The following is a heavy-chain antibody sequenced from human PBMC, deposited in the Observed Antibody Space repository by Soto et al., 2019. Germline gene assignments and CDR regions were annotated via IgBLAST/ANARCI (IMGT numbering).Heavy chain of an antibody. CDR1: GGSISSYY. D-gene: IGHD5-18*01. Sequence: PSETLSLTCTVSGGSISSYYWSWIRQPPGKGLEWIGYIYYSGSTNYNPSLKSRVTISVDTSKNQFSLKLSSVTAADTAVYYCARVPRGYSYGWYFDYWGQGTLVTDSS. J-gene: IGHJ4*02. V-gene: IGHV4-59*01. CDR2: IYYSGST. CDR3: ARVPRGYSYGWYFDY.